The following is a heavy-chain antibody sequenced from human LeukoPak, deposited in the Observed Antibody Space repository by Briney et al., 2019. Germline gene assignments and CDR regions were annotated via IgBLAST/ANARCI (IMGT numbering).Heavy chain of an antibody. CDR2: IYYSGST. CDR3: ASSAGGAYYQTFDY. D-gene: IGHD1-26*01. V-gene: IGHV4-59*01. Sequence: KTSETLSLTCTVSGGSISSYYWSWIRQPTGKGLEWIGYIYYSGSTNYNPSLKSRVTISVDTSKNQFSLKLSSVTAADTAVYYCASSAGGAYYQTFDYWGQGTLVTVSS. J-gene: IGHJ4*02. CDR1: GGSISSYY.